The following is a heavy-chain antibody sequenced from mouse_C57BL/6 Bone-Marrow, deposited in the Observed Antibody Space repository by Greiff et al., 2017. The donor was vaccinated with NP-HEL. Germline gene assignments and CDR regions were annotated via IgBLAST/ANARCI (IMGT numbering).Heavy chain of an antibody. CDR3: ARWVGSGC. D-gene: IGHD1-2*01. CDR2: IYPGDGDT. J-gene: IGHJ2*01. V-gene: IGHV1-82*01. CDR1: GYAFSSSW. Sequence: QVQLQQSGPELVKPGASVKISCKASGYAFSSSWMNWVKQRPGKGLEWIGRIYPGDGDTNYNGKFKGKATLTADKSSSTAYMQLSSLTSEDSAVYFCARWVGSGCWGKGTTLTVSS.